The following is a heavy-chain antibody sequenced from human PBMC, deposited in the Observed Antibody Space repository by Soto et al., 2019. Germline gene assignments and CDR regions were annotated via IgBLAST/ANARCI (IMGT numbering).Heavy chain of an antibody. Sequence: AASVKVSCKASGGTFSSYAISWVRQAPGQGLEWMGGIIPIFGTANYAQKFQGRVTITADESTSTAYMELSSLRSEDTAVYYCARDVDTAMAPSDYWGQGTLVTVSS. D-gene: IGHD5-18*01. J-gene: IGHJ4*02. CDR1: GGTFSSYA. CDR2: IIPIFGTA. CDR3: ARDVDTAMAPSDY. V-gene: IGHV1-69*13.